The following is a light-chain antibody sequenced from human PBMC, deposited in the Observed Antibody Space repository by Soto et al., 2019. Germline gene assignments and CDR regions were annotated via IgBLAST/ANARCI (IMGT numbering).Light chain of an antibody. CDR1: QSLLHSNGHKY. V-gene: IGKV2-28*01. J-gene: IGKJ2*01. CDR3: MQSLQHPNT. CDR2: LGS. Sequence: DIVMTQSPLSLPVTPGEPASTSCKSSQSLLHSNGHKYLDWYLQKPGQSPQLLIYLGSNRASGVPDRFSGSGSGTDFTLKISRVEAEDVGVYYCMQSLQHPNTFGQGTNLEIK.